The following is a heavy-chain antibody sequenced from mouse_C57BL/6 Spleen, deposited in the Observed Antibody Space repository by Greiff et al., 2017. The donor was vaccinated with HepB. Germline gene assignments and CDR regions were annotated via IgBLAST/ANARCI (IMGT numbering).Heavy chain of an antibody. Sequence: QVQLQQSGAELVMPGASVKLSCKASGYTFTSYWMHWVKQRPGQGLEWIGEIDPSDSYTNYNQKFKGKSTLTVDKSSSTAYMQLSSLTSEDSAVYYCAAFSYAMDYWGQGTSVTVSS. CDR1: GYTFTSYW. J-gene: IGHJ4*01. CDR2: IDPSDSYT. CDR3: AAFSYAMDY. D-gene: IGHD6-2*01. V-gene: IGHV1-69*01.